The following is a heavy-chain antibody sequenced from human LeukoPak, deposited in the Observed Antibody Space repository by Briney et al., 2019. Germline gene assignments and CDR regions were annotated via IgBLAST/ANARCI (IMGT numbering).Heavy chain of an antibody. V-gene: IGHV3-33*01. CDR1: GFTFSSYG. J-gene: IGHJ6*02. CDR2: IWYDGSNK. Sequence: PGGSLRLSCAASGFTFSSYGMHWVRQAPGKGLEWVAVIWYDGSNKYYADPVKGRFTISRDNSKNTLYLQMNSLRAEDTAVYYCAREKSGAGFLYYYYGMDVWGQGTTVTVSS. D-gene: IGHD3-3*01. CDR3: AREKSGAGFLYYYYGMDV.